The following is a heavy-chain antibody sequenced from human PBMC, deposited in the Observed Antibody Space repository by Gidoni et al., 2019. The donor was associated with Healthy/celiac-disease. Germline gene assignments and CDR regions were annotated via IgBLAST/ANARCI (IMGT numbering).Heavy chain of an antibody. CDR2: ISGSGGST. J-gene: IGHJ6*02. CDR1: GFPFRSYA. V-gene: IGHV3-23*01. Sequence: EVQLLESGGGLVQPGGSLRLSCAASGFPFRSYAMSWVRQAPGKGLEWVSAISGSGGSTYYADSVKGRFTISRDNSKNTLYLQMNSLRAEDTAVYYCAKVAVAVFYYGMDVWGQGTTVTVSS. CDR3: AKVAVAVFYYGMDV. D-gene: IGHD6-19*01.